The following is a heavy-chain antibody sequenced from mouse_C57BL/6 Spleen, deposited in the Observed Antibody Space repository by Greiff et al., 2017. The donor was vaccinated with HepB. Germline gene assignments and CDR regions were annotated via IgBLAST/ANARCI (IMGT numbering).Heavy chain of an antibody. D-gene: IGHD2-3*01. CDR1: GYSITSGYD. CDR3: AREGDGSLAY. V-gene: IGHV3-1*01. J-gene: IGHJ3*01. Sequence: DVQLQESGPGMVKPSQSLSLTCTVTGYSITSGYDWHWIRHFPGNKLEWMGYISYSGSTNYNPSLKSRISITHDTSKNHFFLKLNSVTTEDTATYYCAREGDGSLAYWGQGTLVTVSA. CDR2: ISYSGST.